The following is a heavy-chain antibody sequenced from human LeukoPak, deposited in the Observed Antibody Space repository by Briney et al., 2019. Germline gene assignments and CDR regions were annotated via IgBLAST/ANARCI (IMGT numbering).Heavy chain of an antibody. CDR3: CGSGWFAGPFGY. V-gene: IGHV4-61*02. J-gene: IGHJ4*02. CDR2: IYTSGST. CDR1: GGSISSGSYY. D-gene: IGHD6-19*01. Sequence: PSQTLSLTCTVSGGSISSGSYYWSWIRQPAGKGLEWIGRIYTSGSTYYNPSLNSRVTISVDTSKNQFSLKLTSVTAADTTVYYCCGSGWFAGPFGYWGQGALVTVSS.